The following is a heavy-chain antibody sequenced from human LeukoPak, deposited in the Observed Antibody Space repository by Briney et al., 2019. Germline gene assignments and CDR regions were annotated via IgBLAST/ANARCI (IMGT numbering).Heavy chain of an antibody. CDR1: GFTCSSYR. V-gene: IGHV3-48*04. D-gene: IGHD3-10*01. CDR3: ASDSGSYQFDY. CDR2: ISSSRTI. Sequence: GGSLRLSCAASGFTCSSYRMNWVRQAPGKGLEWVSYISSSRTIEYADSVKGRFTFSRDNAKNSLYLQMNSLRAEDTAVYYCASDSGSYQFDYWGQGTLVTVSS. J-gene: IGHJ4*02.